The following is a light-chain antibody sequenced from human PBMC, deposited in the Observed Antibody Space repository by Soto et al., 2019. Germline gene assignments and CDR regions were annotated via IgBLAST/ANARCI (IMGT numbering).Light chain of an antibody. CDR3: GAWYDTLNVLV. CDR1: SSNIGSKS. Sequence: QSVLTQPPSVSGTPGQTVTISCSGSSSNIGSKSVQWYQQLPETAPKLLIYSNNQRPSGVPDRFSGSKSGTSASLAISGLQSEDEAHYYCGAWYDTLNVLVFGGGTKLTVL. V-gene: IGLV1-44*01. J-gene: IGLJ2*01. CDR2: SNN.